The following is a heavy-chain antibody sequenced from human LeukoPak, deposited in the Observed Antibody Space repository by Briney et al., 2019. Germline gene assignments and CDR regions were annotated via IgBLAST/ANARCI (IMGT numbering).Heavy chain of an antibody. CDR1: GYSFTSYW. CDR3: ARQRGSYRSAFDS. V-gene: IGHV5-51*01. Sequence: GESLKISCKGSGYSFTSYWIGWVRQMPGKGLGWMGIIYPGDSDTRYSPSFQGRVTISADKSISTAYLQWSSLKASDTAMYYCARQRGSYRSAFDSWGQGTLVTVSS. CDR2: IYPGDSDT. J-gene: IGHJ5*01. D-gene: IGHD3-16*02.